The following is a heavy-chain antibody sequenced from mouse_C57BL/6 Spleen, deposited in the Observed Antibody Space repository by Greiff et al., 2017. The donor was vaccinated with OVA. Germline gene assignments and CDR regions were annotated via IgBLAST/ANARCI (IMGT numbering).Heavy chain of an antibody. CDR2: INPSNGGT. J-gene: IGHJ2*01. V-gene: IGHV1-53*01. CDR1: GYTFTSYW. Sequence: VQLVESGTELVKPGASVKLSCKASGYTFTSYWMHWVKQRPGQGLEWIGNINPSNGGTNYNEKFKSQATLTVDKSSSTAYMQLSSLTSEDSAVYYWAREGGYSNYGYFDYGGQGTTLTVSS. D-gene: IGHD2-5*01. CDR3: AREGGYSNYGYFDY.